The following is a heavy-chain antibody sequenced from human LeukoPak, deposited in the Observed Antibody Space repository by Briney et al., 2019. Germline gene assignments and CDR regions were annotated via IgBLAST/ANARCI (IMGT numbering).Heavy chain of an antibody. CDR2: IWYDGSNK. D-gene: IGHD6-6*01. CDR3: AKGNSDSEYSSSRGAFQH. J-gene: IGHJ1*01. CDR1: GFTFSSYG. V-gene: IGHV3-33*06. Sequence: GGSLRLSCAASGFTFSSYGMHWVRQAPGKELEWVAVIWYDGSNKYYADSVKGRFTISRDNSKNTLYLQMNSLRAEDTAVYYCAKGNSDSEYSSSRGAFQHWGQGTLVTVSS.